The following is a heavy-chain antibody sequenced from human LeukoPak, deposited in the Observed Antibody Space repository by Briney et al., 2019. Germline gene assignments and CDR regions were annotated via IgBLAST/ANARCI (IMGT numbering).Heavy chain of an antibody. CDR1: GYTFTGYY. J-gene: IGHJ4*02. V-gene: IGHV1-2*02. CDR3: ATNPTQYDSSGYYYGY. CDR2: INPNSGGT. Sequence: ASVKVSCKASGYTFTGYYMHWVRQAPGQGLEWMGWINPNSGGTNYAQKFQGRVTMTEDTSTDTAYMELSSLRSEDTAVYYCATNPTQYDSSGYYYGYWGQGTLVTVSS. D-gene: IGHD3-22*01.